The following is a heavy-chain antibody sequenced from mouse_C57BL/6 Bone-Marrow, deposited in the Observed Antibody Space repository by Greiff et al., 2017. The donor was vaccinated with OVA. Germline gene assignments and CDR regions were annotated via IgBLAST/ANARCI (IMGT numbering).Heavy chain of an antibody. D-gene: IGHD2-4*01. J-gene: IGHJ4*01. CDR1: GFTFSDYG. CDR2: ISRGSSTI. V-gene: IGHV5-17*01. Sequence: EVQLVESGGGLVKPGGSLKLSCAASGFTFSDYGMHWVRQAPEQGLEWVAYISRGSSTIYYADTVKGRSTISRDNAKNTLFLQMTSLRSEDSAMYYCAREIYYDYLYAMDYWGQGTSVTVSS. CDR3: AREIYYDYLYAMDY.